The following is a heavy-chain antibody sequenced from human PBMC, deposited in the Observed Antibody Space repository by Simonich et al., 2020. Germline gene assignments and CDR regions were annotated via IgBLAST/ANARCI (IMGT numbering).Heavy chain of an antibody. CDR3: ARGKGWKNAFDI. Sequence: QVQLQQWGAGLLKPSETLSLTCAVSGGSFSGSYWSWIRQPPGKGLEWIGEINHSGSTNDNPSLKSRVTISVDTSKNQFSLKLSSVTAADTAVYYCARGKGWKNAFDIWGQGTMVTVSS. D-gene: IGHD1-1*01. J-gene: IGHJ3*02. CDR1: GGSFSGSY. CDR2: INHSGST. V-gene: IGHV4-34*01.